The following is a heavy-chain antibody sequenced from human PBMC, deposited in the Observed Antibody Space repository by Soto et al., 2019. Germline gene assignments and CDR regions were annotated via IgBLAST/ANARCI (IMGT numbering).Heavy chain of an antibody. J-gene: IGHJ3*01. CDR1: GDSISSYF. Sequence: PSETLSLTCSVSGDSISSYFKNWIRQPPGKGLEWIGCIYDDGSTKYNPSLESRVTILLDTSKNEFSLRLRSVTSADTAVYYCVSSRSAIYGDAFDVWGQGTMVTGSS. D-gene: IGHD2-2*01. CDR2: IYDDGST. CDR3: VSSRSAIYGDAFDV. V-gene: IGHV4-59*03.